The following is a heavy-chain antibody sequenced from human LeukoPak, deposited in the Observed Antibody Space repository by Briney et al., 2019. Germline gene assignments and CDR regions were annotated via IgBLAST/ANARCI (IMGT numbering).Heavy chain of an antibody. CDR3: ARGNWDYYDSSGWNLDY. J-gene: IGHJ4*02. CDR2: IYYSGST. Sequence: SETLSLTCTVSGGSISSYYWSWIRQPPGKGLEWIGYIYYSGSTNYNPSPKSRVTISVDTSKNQFSLKLSSVTAADTAVYYCARGNWDYYDSSGWNLDYWGQGTLVTVSS. V-gene: IGHV4-59*01. D-gene: IGHD3-22*01. CDR1: GGSISSYY.